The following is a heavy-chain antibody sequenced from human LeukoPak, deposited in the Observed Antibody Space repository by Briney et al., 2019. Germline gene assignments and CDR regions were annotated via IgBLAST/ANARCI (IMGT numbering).Heavy chain of an antibody. J-gene: IGHJ4*02. D-gene: IGHD6-13*01. Sequence: ASVKVSCKASGYTFTSYGISWVRQAPGQGLEWMGWISAYNGNTNYAQKLQGRVTMTTDTSTSIAYMELRSLRSDDTAVYYCARGSGIAAAGTLLLDYWGQGTLVTVSS. CDR2: ISAYNGNT. V-gene: IGHV1-18*01. CDR3: ARGSGIAAAGTLLLDY. CDR1: GYTFTSYG.